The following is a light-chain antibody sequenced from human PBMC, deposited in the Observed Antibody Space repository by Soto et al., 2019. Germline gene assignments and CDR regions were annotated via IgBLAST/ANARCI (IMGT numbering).Light chain of an antibody. CDR3: QQTNSCPIT. CDR1: QSISSW. V-gene: IGKV1D-12*01. J-gene: IGKJ5*01. CDR2: TAS. Sequence: DIKITHSPSSVSASVGDRVTITCRASQSISSWLAWYQQKPGKAPKLLIYTASNLQSGVPSRFSGSGSGTDFTLTISSLQPEDFATYYCQQTNSCPITSGQGTRPEIK.